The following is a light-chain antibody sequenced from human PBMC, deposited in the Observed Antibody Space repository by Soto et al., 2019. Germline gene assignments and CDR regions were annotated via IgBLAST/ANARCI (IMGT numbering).Light chain of an antibody. CDR1: QSVSSSY. CDR2: DAS. V-gene: IGKV3D-15*01. Sequence: EIVMTPSPATLSVSPVERSALSCRASQSVSSSYLAWYQQKPGQAPRLLIYDASSRATGIPDRFSGSGSGTEFTLTISSLQPDDFATYYCQKYNGYRWKCGQGNKGAIK. CDR3: QKYNGYRWK. J-gene: IGKJ1*01.